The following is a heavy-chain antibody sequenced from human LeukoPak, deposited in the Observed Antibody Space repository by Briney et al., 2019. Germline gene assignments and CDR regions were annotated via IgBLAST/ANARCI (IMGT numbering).Heavy chain of an antibody. Sequence: SETLSLTCTVSGGSISSSSYYWGWIRQPPGKGLEWIGSIYYSGSTYYNPSLKSRVTVSVDTSKNQFSLKLSSVTAADTAVYYCARGPNRPTTVTQRTYYYYYGMDVWGQGTTVTVSS. CDR1: GGSISSSSYY. V-gene: IGHV4-39*01. J-gene: IGHJ6*02. D-gene: IGHD4-17*01. CDR3: ARGPNRPTTVTQRTYYYYYGMDV. CDR2: IYYSGST.